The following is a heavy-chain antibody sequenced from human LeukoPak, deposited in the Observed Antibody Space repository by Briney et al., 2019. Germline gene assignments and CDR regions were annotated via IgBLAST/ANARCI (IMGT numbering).Heavy chain of an antibody. Sequence: XKAXXYTXXXYYMHWVRQARGQGVEGMGWINPKSGGTNYAQKFQGRVTMNRDTSIKKAYMEVSRVREDDRAVYDCASESPYLVHYWGQGTLLTVSS. CDR3: ASESPYLVHY. D-gene: IGHD2-21*01. CDR2: INPKSGGT. CDR1: XYTXXXYY. J-gene: IGHJ4*02. V-gene: IGHV1-2*02.